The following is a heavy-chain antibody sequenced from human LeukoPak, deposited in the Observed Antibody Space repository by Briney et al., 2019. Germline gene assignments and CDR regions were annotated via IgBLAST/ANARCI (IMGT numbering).Heavy chain of an antibody. CDR1: GVSISSGSYY. CDR3: AREGSRDSSGYYPYWFDY. J-gene: IGHJ4*02. CDR2: IYTSGST. D-gene: IGHD3-22*01. V-gene: IGHV4-61*02. Sequence: SETLSLTCTVSGVSISSGSYYWSWIRQPAGKGLEWIGRIYTSGSTNYNPSLKSRVTISVDTSKNQFSLKLSSVTAADTAEYYCAREGSRDSSGYYPYWFDYWGQGTLVTVSS.